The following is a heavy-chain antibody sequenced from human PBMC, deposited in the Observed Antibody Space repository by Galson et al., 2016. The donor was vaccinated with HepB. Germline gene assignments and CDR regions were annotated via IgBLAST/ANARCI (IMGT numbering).Heavy chain of an antibody. Sequence: SLRLSCAASGFTFNKVWMSWVRQAPWKGLEWVGRIHSRTDGGTTDYAAPVKGRFIISRDDSKNTLYLQMNSLKIEDTAVYYCKTRIDPFAGDRWGQGTRVTVSS. D-gene: IGHD3-16*01. J-gene: IGHJ4*02. CDR1: GFTFNKVW. V-gene: IGHV3-15*01. CDR2: IHSRTDGGTT. CDR3: KTRIDPFAGDR.